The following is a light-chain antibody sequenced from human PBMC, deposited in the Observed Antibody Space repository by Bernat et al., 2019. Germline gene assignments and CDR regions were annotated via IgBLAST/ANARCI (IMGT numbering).Light chain of an antibody. CDR1: SSDVGGYNY. J-gene: IGLJ1*01. CDR3: SSYTSSKTYV. Sequence: QSALTQPASVSGSPGQSITISCTGTSSDVGGYNYVSWFQQHPGQAPKLMIYDVRNRPSGVSNRFSGAKSGNTASLTISGLQADDEADYYRSSYTSSKTYVFGTGTKVTVL. V-gene: IGLV2-14*03. CDR2: DVR.